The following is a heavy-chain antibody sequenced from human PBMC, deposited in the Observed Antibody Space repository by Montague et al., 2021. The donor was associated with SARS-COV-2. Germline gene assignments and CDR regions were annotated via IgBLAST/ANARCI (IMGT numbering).Heavy chain of an antibody. D-gene: IGHD2-2*01. CDR1: GGSFSGYY. Sequence: SETLSLTCAVYGGSFSGYYWSWIRQPPGKGLEWIGEINHSGSTNCNPSLKSRVTMSVDTSKNQFSLKLSSVTAADTAVYYCARVRAVPAAMRIFSLGRSYYGMDVWGQGTTVTVSS. CDR3: ARVRAVPAAMRIFSLGRSYYGMDV. CDR2: INHSGST. V-gene: IGHV4-34*01. J-gene: IGHJ6*02.